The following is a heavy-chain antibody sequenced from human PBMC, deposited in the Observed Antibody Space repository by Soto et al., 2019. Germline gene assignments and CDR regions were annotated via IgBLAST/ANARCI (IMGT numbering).Heavy chain of an antibody. CDR1: GFTFRSSW. CDR3: VNSYADRGWYEGSEY. J-gene: IGHJ4*02. D-gene: IGHD6-19*01. Sequence: EVQLVESGGGLVQQGGSLRLSCAASGFTFRSSWMSWVRLPPGNGLEWVANIKDDGSETYYVDSVKGRFTISRDNAKNSLYLQMDSLRVEDTAVYYCVNSYADRGWYEGSEYWGRGTVVTVSS. CDR2: IKDDGSET. V-gene: IGHV3-7*03.